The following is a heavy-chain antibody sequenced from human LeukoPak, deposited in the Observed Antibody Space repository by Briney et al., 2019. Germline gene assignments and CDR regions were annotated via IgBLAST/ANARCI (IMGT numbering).Heavy chain of an antibody. V-gene: IGHV3-43*02. Sequence: GGSLRLSCAASGFTFEDYAMHWVRQAPGKGLEWVSLISGDGGSTYYADSVKGRFTISRDNSKNSLYLQMNSLRTEDTALYYCAKDRSGSSSWYDYYYYMDVWGKGTTVTVSS. CDR1: GFTFEDYA. J-gene: IGHJ6*03. CDR2: ISGDGGST. CDR3: AKDRSGSSSWYDYYYYMDV. D-gene: IGHD6-13*01.